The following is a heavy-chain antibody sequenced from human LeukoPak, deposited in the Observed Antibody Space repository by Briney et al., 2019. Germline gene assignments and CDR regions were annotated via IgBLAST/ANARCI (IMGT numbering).Heavy chain of an antibody. V-gene: IGHV1-2*06. CDR2: INPNSGGT. CDR3: ARIIRLAADDDY. CDR1: GYTFTGYY. D-gene: IGHD6-13*01. J-gene: IGHJ4*02. Sequence: ASMKVSCKAYGYTFTGYYMHWERQAPGQGLEWMGRINPNSGGTNYAQKFQGRVTMTRDTSISTAYMELSRLRSDDTAVYYCARIIRLAADDDYWRQGTLVTVSS.